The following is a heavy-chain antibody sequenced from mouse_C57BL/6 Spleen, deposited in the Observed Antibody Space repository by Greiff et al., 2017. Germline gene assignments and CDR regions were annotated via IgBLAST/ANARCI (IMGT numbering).Heavy chain of an antibody. J-gene: IGHJ4*01. D-gene: IGHD3-2*02. CDR2: ISSGGDYI. CDR3: TRGGTAQAPYYAMDY. CDR1: GFTFSSYA. Sequence: EVHLVESGEGLVKPGGSLKLSCAASGFTFSSYAMSWVRQTPEKRLEWVAYISSGGDYIYYADTVKGRFTISRDNARNTLYLQMSSLKSEDTAMYYCTRGGTAQAPYYAMDYWGQGTSVTVSS. V-gene: IGHV5-9-1*02.